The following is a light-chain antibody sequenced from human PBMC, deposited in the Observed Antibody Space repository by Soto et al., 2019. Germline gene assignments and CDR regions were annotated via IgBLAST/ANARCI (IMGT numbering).Light chain of an antibody. V-gene: IGLV2-11*01. Sequence: QSALTQPRSVSGSPGQSVTISCTGSSSDVGGYDFVSWYQQHPGKAPKLMISDVSERPSGVPDRFSGSKSANTASLTISGLQAEDEADYYCYSYAGTYTLVFGGGTKVTVL. J-gene: IGLJ3*02. CDR2: DVS. CDR3: YSYAGTYTLV. CDR1: SSDVGGYDF.